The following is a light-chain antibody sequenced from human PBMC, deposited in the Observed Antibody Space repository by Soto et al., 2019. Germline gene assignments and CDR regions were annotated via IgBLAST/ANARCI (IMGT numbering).Light chain of an antibody. J-gene: IGKJ2*01. CDR2: AAS. CDR1: QSISSY. V-gene: IGKV1-39*01. Sequence: DIQMTQSPSSLSASVGDRVTITCRASQSISSYLNWYQQKPGKAPKLLIYAASSLQSGVPSRFSGSGSETDFTLTISSLQPEDFAXYYCHQSYSTLPYTFGQGTKLEIK. CDR3: HQSYSTLPYT.